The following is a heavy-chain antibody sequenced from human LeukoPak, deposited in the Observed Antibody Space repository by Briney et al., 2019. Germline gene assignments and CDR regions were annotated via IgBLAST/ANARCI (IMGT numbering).Heavy chain of an antibody. CDR2: ISSSSSYI. J-gene: IGHJ4*02. CDR1: GFTFSSYS. D-gene: IGHD5-18*01. V-gene: IGHV3-21*01. CDR3: ARDGVDTAMVHY. Sequence: PGGSLRLSCAASGFTFSSYSMNWVRQAPGKGLEWVSFISSSSSYIYYADSVKGRFTISRDNAKNSLYLQMNSLSAEDTAVYYCARDGVDTAMVHYWGQGTLVTVSS.